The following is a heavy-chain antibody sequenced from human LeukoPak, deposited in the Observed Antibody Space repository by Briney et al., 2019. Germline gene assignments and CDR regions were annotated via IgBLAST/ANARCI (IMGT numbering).Heavy chain of an antibody. Sequence: PGGSLRLSCAASGFTVSSNYISWVRQAPGKGLEWVSVIYSAGTTYYADSVKGRFTISRDNSKNTLYLQMNSLRVEVTAVYYCASQSTPVLPFDIWGQGTMVTVSS. CDR1: GFTVSSNY. CDR2: IYSAGTT. CDR3: ASQSTPVLPFDI. V-gene: IGHV3-66*04. J-gene: IGHJ3*02.